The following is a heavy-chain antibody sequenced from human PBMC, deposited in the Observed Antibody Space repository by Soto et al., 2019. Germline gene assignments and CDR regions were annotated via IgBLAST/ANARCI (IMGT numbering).Heavy chain of an antibody. CDR3: ARMAQGFLEWPTIDP. CDR2: IFSNDEK. Sequence: QVTLKESGPVLVKPTETLTLTCTVSGFSLSNARMGVSWIRQPPGKALEWLAHIFSNDEKYYSTSLKSRLTYAKNTPQSQVAPTMTNTDPVDTATYYCARMAQGFLEWPTIDPWGQGTLVTVSS. V-gene: IGHV2-26*01. J-gene: IGHJ5*02. CDR1: GFSLSNARMG. D-gene: IGHD3-3*01.